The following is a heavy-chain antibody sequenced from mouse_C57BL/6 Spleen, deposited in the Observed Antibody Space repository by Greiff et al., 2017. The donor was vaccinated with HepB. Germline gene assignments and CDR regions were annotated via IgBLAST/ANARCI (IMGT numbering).Heavy chain of an antibody. D-gene: IGHD2-4*01. J-gene: IGHJ2*01. CDR1: GYTFTSYW. CDR3: ARCDDYDFDY. V-gene: IGHV1-69*01. CDR2: IDPSDSYT. Sequence: QVQLQQPGAELVMPGASVKLSCKASGYTFTSYWMHWVKQRPGQGLEWIGEIDPSDSYTNYNQKFKGKSTLTVDKSSSTAYMQLSSLTSEDSAVYYCARCDDYDFDYWGQGTTLTVSS.